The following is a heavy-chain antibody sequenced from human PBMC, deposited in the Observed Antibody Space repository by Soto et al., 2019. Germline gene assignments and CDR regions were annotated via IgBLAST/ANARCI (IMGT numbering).Heavy chain of an antibody. J-gene: IGHJ3*02. CDR3: ARVDIVLMVYADAFDI. Sequence: GESLKISCKGSGYSFTSYWIGWVRQMPGKGLEWMGIIYPGDSDTRYSPSFQGQVTISADKPISTAYLQWSSLKASDTALYYCARVDIVLMVYADAFDIWGQGTMVTVSS. V-gene: IGHV5-51*04. D-gene: IGHD2-8*01. CDR2: IYPGDSDT. CDR1: GYSFTSYW.